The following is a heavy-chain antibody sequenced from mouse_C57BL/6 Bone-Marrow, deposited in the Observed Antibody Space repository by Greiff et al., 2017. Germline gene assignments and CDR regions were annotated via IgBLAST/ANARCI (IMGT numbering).Heavy chain of an antibody. CDR1: GYAFSSSW. CDR2: IYPGDGDT. Sequence: QVQLQQSGPELVKPGASVKISCKASGYAFSSSWMNWVKQRPGKGLEWIGRIYPGDGDTNYNGKFKGKATLTADKSSSTAYMQLSSLTSEDSAVCFCASFDYDWYFDVWGTGTTVTVSS. V-gene: IGHV1-82*01. J-gene: IGHJ1*03. D-gene: IGHD2-4*01. CDR3: ASFDYDWYFDV.